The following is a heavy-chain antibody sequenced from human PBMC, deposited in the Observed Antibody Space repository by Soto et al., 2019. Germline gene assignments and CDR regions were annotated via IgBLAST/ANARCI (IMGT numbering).Heavy chain of an antibody. J-gene: IGHJ4*02. D-gene: IGHD6-19*01. CDR2: IYYSGHT. CDR1: GGSISSGAYY. Sequence: SETLSLTCTVSGGSISSGAYYWSWIRQHPGKGLEWIGYIYYSGHTYYNPSLKSRVTISVDTSKNQFSLKLSSVTAADTALYYCARLLLSGWPQYFFDYWGQGTLVTVSS. CDR3: ARLLLSGWPQYFFDY. V-gene: IGHV4-31*03.